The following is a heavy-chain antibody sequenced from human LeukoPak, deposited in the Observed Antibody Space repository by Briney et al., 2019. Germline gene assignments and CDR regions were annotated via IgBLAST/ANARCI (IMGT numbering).Heavy chain of an antibody. CDR2: INPSGGST. J-gene: IGHJ6*03. CDR3: ARDGPYKGPDYYYYYMDV. D-gene: IGHD1-14*01. CDR1: GYTFTAHY. V-gene: IGHV1-46*01. Sequence: GASVKVSCKTSGYTFTAHYMHWVRQAPGQGLEWMGIINPSGGSTSYAQKFQGRVTMTRDMSTSTVYMELSSLRSEDTAVYYCARDGPYKGPDYYYYYMDVWGKGTTVTISS.